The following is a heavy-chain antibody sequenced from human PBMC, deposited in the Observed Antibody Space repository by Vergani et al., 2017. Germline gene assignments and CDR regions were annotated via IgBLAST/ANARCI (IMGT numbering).Heavy chain of an antibody. CDR1: GFTFSSYA. J-gene: IGHJ6*03. V-gene: IGHV3-23*01. D-gene: IGHD3-16*01. Sequence: EVQLLESGGGLVQPGGSLRLSCAASGFTFSSYAMSWVRQAPGKGLEWVSAISGSGGSTYYADSVKGRFTISRDNSKNTLYLQMHSLRAEDTAVYYCARGVGTYSDMDVWGKGTTVTVSS. CDR2: ISGSGGST. CDR3: ARGVGTYSDMDV.